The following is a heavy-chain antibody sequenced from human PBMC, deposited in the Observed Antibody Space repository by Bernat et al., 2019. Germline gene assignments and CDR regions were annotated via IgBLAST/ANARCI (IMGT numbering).Heavy chain of an antibody. D-gene: IGHD2-21*01. CDR1: GFTFSSYA. Sequence: VQLLESGGGLVQPGGSLRLSCAASGFTFSSYAMSWVRQPPGMGLEWVALISYDGSNKYYADSVKGRFTISRDNSKNMLYLQMNSLRAEDTAVYYCAREMGILWTGADHWGQGSLVTVSS. V-gene: IGHV3-30-3*01. CDR3: AREMGILWTGADH. CDR2: ISYDGSNK. J-gene: IGHJ5*02.